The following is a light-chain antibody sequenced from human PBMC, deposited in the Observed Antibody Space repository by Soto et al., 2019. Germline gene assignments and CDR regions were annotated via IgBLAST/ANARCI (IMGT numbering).Light chain of an antibody. CDR3: GADHGSGSNFVYV. J-gene: IGLJ1*01. V-gene: IGLV9-49*03. CDR2: VGTGGIVG. CDR1: SAYSNYK. Sequence: QAVVTQPPSASASLGASVTLTCTLSSAYSNYKVDWYQQRPGKGPRFVMRVGTGGIVGSKGDGIPDRFSVLGSGLNRFLTIENIQEEDESDYHCGADHGSGSNFVYVFGTGTKVTVL.